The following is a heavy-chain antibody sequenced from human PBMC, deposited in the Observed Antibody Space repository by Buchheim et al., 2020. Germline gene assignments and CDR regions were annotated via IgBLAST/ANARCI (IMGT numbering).Heavy chain of an antibody. CDR2: IRSSGTT. V-gene: IGHV4-39*07. CDR3: ARENRDGYRNGVDV. Sequence: QLQLQESGPGLVKPSETLSLTCTVSGGSISNSAYFWGWIRQPPGKGPEWIATIRSSGTTYFNPSLQHRVTISVHTSKNQFSLTLRSVTAADTALYYCARENRDGYRNGVDVWGQGTT. D-gene: IGHD5-24*01. CDR1: GGSISNSAYF. J-gene: IGHJ6*02.